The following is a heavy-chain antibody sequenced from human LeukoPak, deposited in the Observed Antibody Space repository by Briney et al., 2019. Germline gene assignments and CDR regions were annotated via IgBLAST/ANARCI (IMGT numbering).Heavy chain of an antibody. V-gene: IGHV3-64*01. CDR2: ISSNGGST. Sequence: GGSLRLSCAASGFTFSSYAMHWVRQAPGKGLEYVSAISSNGGSTYYANSVKGRFTISRDNSKNTLYLQMGSLRAEDMAVYYCARDPGWIDYYYGMDVWGQGTTVTVSS. CDR1: GFTFSSYA. J-gene: IGHJ6*02. CDR3: ARDPGWIDYYYGMDV. D-gene: IGHD6-19*01.